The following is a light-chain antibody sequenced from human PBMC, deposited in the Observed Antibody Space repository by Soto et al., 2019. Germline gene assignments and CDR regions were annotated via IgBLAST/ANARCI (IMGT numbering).Light chain of an antibody. CDR3: SSYTSSTTLV. CDR2: DVS. V-gene: IGLV2-14*01. Sequence: QSVLTQPASVSGSPGQSITISCTGTSSDVGGYNFVSWYLQHPGKAPKLMIYDVSHRPSGVSNRFSGSKSGNTASLTISWLQAEDEADYYCSSYTSSTTLVFGGGTKLTVL. J-gene: IGLJ2*01. CDR1: SSDVGGYNF.